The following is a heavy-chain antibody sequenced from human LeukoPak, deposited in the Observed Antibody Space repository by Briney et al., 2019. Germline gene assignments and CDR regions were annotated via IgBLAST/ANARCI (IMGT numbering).Heavy chain of an antibody. CDR3: AKEPRSGSYDAFDI. Sequence: PGGSLRLSCAASGLTFSSYAMRWVRQAPGKGLEWVSAISGSGGSTYYADSVKGRFTIYRDNSKNTLYLQMNSLRAEDTAAYYCAKEPRSGSYDAFDIWGQGTMVTVSS. CDR2: ISGSGGST. D-gene: IGHD1-26*01. CDR1: GLTFSSYA. J-gene: IGHJ3*02. V-gene: IGHV3-23*01.